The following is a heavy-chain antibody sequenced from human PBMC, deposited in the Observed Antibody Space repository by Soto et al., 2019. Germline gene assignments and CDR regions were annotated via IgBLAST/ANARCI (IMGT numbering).Heavy chain of an antibody. CDR3: ARGSSGWSSIRLDD. CDR2: IYYSGSS. J-gene: IGHJ4*02. Sequence: KPSETLSLTCTVSSGSITSVNSYWSWIRQFPGKGLEWIGYIYYSGSSYYNPSLKGRVTISEDTSKKQFSLKLNSVTAADTAVHYCARGSSGWSSIRLDDWGQGTLVTVSS. D-gene: IGHD6-19*01. CDR1: SGSITSVNSY. V-gene: IGHV4-31*03.